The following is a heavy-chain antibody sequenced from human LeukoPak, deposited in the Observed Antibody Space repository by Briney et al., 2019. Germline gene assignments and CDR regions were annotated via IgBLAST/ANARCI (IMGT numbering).Heavy chain of an antibody. D-gene: IGHD1-26*01. CDR3: ARDAVVGATGAFDI. V-gene: IGHV3-21*01. CDR2: ISSSSSYV. Sequence: GGSLRLPCAASGFAFSSDSMNWVRQAPGKGREWVSSISSSSSYVYYADSVKGRFSISRDNAKTSLYLQMNSLRAEETAVYYCARDAVVGATGAFDIWGQGTMDTVSS. CDR1: GFAFSSDS. J-gene: IGHJ3*02.